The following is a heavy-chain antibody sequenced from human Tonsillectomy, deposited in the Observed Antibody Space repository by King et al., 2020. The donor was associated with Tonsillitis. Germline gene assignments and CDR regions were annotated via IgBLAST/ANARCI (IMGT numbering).Heavy chain of an antibody. D-gene: IGHD5-24*01. CDR1: GFTVSSNY. Sequence: VQLVESGGGLVQPGGSLRLSCAASGFTVSSNYMSWVRQAPGKGLEWVSVIYSGGSTYYADSVKGRFTISRHNSKNTLYLQMNSLRAEDTAVYYCARGVTDGCNADRYFDLWGRGTMVIVSS. J-gene: IGHJ2*01. V-gene: IGHV3-53*04. CDR3: ARGVTDGCNADRYFDL. CDR2: IYSGGST.